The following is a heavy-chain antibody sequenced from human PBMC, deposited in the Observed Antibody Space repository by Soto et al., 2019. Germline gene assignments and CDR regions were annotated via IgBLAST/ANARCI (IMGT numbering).Heavy chain of an antibody. Sequence: ASVKVSCKASGYTFTGYYMHWVRQAPGQGLEWMGWISPNSGGTNYAQKFQGRVTMTRDTSISTAYMELSRLRSDDTAVYYCARLVGRYDFWSGYYYGMDVWGQGTTVTVSS. CDR2: ISPNSGGT. CDR1: GYTFTGYY. D-gene: IGHD3-3*01. V-gene: IGHV1-2*02. J-gene: IGHJ6*02. CDR3: ARLVGRYDFWSGYYYGMDV.